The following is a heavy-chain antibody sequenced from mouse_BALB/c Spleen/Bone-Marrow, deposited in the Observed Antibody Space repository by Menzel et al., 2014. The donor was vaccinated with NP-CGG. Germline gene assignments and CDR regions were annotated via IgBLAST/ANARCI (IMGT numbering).Heavy chain of an antibody. D-gene: IGHD2-2*01. V-gene: IGHV1-54*01. Sequence: FQLQQSGVDLVRPGTSVKVSCKASGYAFTNYLIEWVKQRPGQGLEWIGVVNPGSGGTNYNGNFKGKATLTADRSSSTAYMQLSSLTSDDSAVYFCARLAGLRRDSAWLAYWGQGTLVTVSA. CDR1: GYAFTNYL. CDR3: ARLAGLRRDSAWLAY. J-gene: IGHJ3*01. CDR2: VNPGSGGT.